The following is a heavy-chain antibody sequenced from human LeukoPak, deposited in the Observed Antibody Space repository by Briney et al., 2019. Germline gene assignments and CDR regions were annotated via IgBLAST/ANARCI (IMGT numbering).Heavy chain of an antibody. CDR1: GFTFSSYW. CDR2: IKPDGTEK. Sequence: GGSLRLSCAASGFTFSSYWMSWVRQAPGKGLEWVANIKPDGTEKYYVDSVKGRFTISRDNAKNSLYLQMNSLRAEDTAVYYCARGYCSGGSCYSANNWFDPWGQGTLVTVSS. D-gene: IGHD2-15*01. J-gene: IGHJ5*02. CDR3: ARGYCSGGSCYSANNWFDP. V-gene: IGHV3-7*02.